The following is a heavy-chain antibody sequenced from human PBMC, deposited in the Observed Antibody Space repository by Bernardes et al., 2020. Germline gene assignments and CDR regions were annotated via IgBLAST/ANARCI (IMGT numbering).Heavy chain of an antibody. CDR1: GGTFSSYA. D-gene: IGHD6-19*01. Sequence: SVKVSCKASGGTFSSYAISWVRQAPGQGLEWMGGIIPIFGTANYAQKFQGRVTITADESTSTAYMELSSLRSEDTAVYYCARDLQGSSGWYGTSRRYYGMDVWGQGTTVTVSS. V-gene: IGHV1-69*13. CDR2: IIPIFGTA. J-gene: IGHJ6*02. CDR3: ARDLQGSSGWYGTSRRYYGMDV.